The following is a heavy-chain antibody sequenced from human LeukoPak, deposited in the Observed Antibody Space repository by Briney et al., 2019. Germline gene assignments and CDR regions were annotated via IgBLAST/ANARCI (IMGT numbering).Heavy chain of an antibody. D-gene: IGHD3-10*01. Sequence: SETLSLTCTVSGGSFSNYYWNWVRQPPGKGLECIGYIEYSGSTNYNPSLKSRATISLDTSNNQFSLKLSSVTAADSAGYYCARVRSGSWSYYLLDSWGQGTLVTVSS. CDR1: GGSFSNYY. V-gene: IGHV4-59*01. CDR3: ARVRSGSWSYYLLDS. J-gene: IGHJ1*01. CDR2: IEYSGST.